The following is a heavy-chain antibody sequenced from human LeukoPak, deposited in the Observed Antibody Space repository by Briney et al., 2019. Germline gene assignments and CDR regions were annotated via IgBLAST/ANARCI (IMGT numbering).Heavy chain of an antibody. J-gene: IGHJ4*02. D-gene: IGHD3-22*01. CDR3: AKVTNYYDSSGYSAYEDY. Sequence: GGSLRLSCAASGFTFSSYAMSWVRQAPGKGLEWVSAISGSGGSTYYADSVKGRFTISRDNSKNTLYLQMNSLRAEDTAVYYCAKVTNYYDSSGYSAYEDYWGQGTLVTVSS. CDR2: ISGSGGST. V-gene: IGHV3-23*01. CDR1: GFTFSSYA.